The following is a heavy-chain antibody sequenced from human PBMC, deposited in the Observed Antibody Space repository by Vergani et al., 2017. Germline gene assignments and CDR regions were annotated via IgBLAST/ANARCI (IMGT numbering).Heavy chain of an antibody. CDR2: INAGNGNT. CDR3: ARDRLVRGVIIAALGY. J-gene: IGHJ4*02. CDR1: GYTFTRYA. D-gene: IGHD3-10*01. Sequence: QVQLVQSGAEVKKPGASVKVSCKASGYTFTRYAMHWVRQAPGQRLEWMGWINAGNGNTKYSQMFQGKVTITRDTSASTAYMELSSRRSEDTAVYYGARDRLVRGVIIAALGYWGQGTLVTVSS. V-gene: IGHV1-3*01.